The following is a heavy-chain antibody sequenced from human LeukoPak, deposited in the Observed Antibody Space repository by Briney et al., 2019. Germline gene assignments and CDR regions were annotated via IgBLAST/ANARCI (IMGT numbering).Heavy chain of an antibody. CDR3: ARAGSIRFDY. J-gene: IGHJ4*02. Sequence: GGSLRLSCTVSGFTLSSYEMSWIRQAPGKGLEWVSSIDYSGGSSYYADSVKGRFTISRDNSKNTLYLQMNRLRAEDTAVYYCARAGSIRFDYWGQGTLVTVSS. CDR1: GFTLSSYE. D-gene: IGHD1-26*01. V-gene: IGHV3-23*01. CDR2: IDYSGGSS.